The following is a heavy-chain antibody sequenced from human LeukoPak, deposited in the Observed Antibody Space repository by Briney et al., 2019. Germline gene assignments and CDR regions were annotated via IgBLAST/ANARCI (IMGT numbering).Heavy chain of an antibody. J-gene: IGHJ6*03. CDR1: GYTFTSYD. Sequence: ASVKVSCKASGYTFTSYDINWVRQATGQGLEWMGWMSPNSGNTGYAQKFQGRVTMTRNTSISTAYMELSSLRSEDTAVYYCARQMLDYSNYVDYYYMDVWGKGTTVTVSS. D-gene: IGHD4-11*01. CDR3: ARQMLDYSNYVDYYYMDV. V-gene: IGHV1-8*01. CDR2: MSPNSGNT.